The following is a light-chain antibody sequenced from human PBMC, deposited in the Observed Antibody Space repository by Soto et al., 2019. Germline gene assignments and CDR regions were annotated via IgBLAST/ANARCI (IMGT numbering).Light chain of an antibody. Sequence: QSALTQPASVSGSPGQSITISCTGTSTDVGDSNHVSWYQHHPGKAPKLIIYEVSYRPSGVSDRFSGSKSGNTASLTISGLQAEDEADYYCSSFTSRFTFVFGTGTKITVL. CDR1: STDVGDSNH. J-gene: IGLJ1*01. V-gene: IGLV2-14*01. CDR3: SSFTSRFTFV. CDR2: EVS.